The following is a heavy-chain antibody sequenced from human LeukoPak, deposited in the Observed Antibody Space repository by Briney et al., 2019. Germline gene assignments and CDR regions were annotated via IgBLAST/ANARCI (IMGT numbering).Heavy chain of an antibody. J-gene: IGHJ4*02. Sequence: AGGSLRLSCAASGFSFSSYEMNWVRQAPGKGLEWISYISTSVSITSYADSVKGRFTISRDNAKNSLFLQLNGLRDEDTALYYCARVGATNWAYYFDYWGQGTLVTVSS. D-gene: IGHD7-27*01. CDR3: ARVGATNWAYYFDY. V-gene: IGHV3-48*03. CDR1: GFSFSSYE. CDR2: ISTSVSIT.